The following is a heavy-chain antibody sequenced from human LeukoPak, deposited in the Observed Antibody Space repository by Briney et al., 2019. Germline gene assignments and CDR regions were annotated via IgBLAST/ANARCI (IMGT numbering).Heavy chain of an antibody. V-gene: IGHV4-31*03. CDR3: ATGGATSIDY. D-gene: IGHD1-26*01. J-gene: IGHJ4*02. CDR2: IYYSGTT. CDR1: GGSTSGGGNY. Sequence: PSETLTLTCTVSGGSTSGGGNYWSWIRQHPGKGLEWIGYIYYSGTTYYNPSLKSRVTISLDTSKNQFSLKLNSVTATDTAVYYCATGGATSIDYWGQGTLVTVSS.